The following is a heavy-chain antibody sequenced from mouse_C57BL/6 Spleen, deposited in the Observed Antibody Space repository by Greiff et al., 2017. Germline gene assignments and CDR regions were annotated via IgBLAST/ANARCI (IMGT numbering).Heavy chain of an antibody. CDR1: GFTFSSYA. Sequence: EVKLVESGGGLVKPGGSLKLSCAASGFTFSSYAMSWVRQTPEKRLEWVATISDGGSYTYYPDNVKGRFTISRDNAKNNLYLQMSHLKSEDTAMYYCARVYYGSSYEFAYWGQGTLVTVSA. V-gene: IGHV5-4*03. J-gene: IGHJ3*01. CDR2: ISDGGSYT. CDR3: ARVYYGSSYEFAY. D-gene: IGHD1-1*01.